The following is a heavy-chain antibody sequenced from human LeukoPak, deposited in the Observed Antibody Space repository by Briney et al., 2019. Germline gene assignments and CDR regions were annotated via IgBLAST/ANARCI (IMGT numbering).Heavy chain of an antibody. CDR3: ASDGAYYGSWSYYYYFDY. CDR1: GYTFTGYY. CDR2: INPNSGGT. Sequence: EASVKVSCKASGYTFTGYYMHWVRQAPGQGLEWMGWINPNSGGTNYAQKFQGRVTMTRDTSISTAYMELSRLRSDDTAVYYCASDGAYYGSWSYYYYFDYWGQGTLVTVSS. J-gene: IGHJ4*02. V-gene: IGHV1-2*02. D-gene: IGHD3-10*01.